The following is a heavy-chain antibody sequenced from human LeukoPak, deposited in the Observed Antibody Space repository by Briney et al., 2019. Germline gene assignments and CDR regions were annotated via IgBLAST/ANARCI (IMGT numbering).Heavy chain of an antibody. CDR1: GFIFDDHA. Sequence: GGSLRLSCAASGFIFDDHAMHWVRQAPGQGLEWVSLISGDGGSTYYADSVKGRFTISRDNSKNSLYLQMNSLRTEDTAFYYCGKDYGSGSYYFYALDVWGQGTTVTVSS. D-gene: IGHD3-10*01. J-gene: IGHJ6*02. V-gene: IGHV3-43*02. CDR3: GKDYGSGSYYFYALDV. CDR2: ISGDGGST.